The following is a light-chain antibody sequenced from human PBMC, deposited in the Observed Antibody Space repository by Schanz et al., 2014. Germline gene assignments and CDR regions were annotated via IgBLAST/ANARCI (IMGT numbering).Light chain of an antibody. CDR1: SGSVSTTYY. Sequence: QAVVTQEPSFSVSPGGTVTLTCALSSGSVSTTYYPSWYQQTPGQAPRTLIYGTNTRSSGVPDRFSGSILGNKAALTITGAQADDESDYYCVLYMGSGIWVFGGGTKLTVL. CDR2: GTN. CDR3: VLYMGSGIWV. J-gene: IGLJ3*02. V-gene: IGLV8-61*01.